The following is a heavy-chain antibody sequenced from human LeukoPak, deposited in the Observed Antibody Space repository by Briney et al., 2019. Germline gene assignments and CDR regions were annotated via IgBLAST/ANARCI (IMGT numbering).Heavy chain of an antibody. V-gene: IGHV3-66*01. CDR1: GFTVSSNY. D-gene: IGHD1-1*01. CDR3: ARDGVPVRLVAWFDP. J-gene: IGHJ5*02. CDR2: IYSGGST. Sequence: GGSLRLSCAASGFTVSSNYMSWVRQAPGKGLEWVSVIYSGGSTYYADSVKGRFTISRDNSKNTLYLQMNSLRPEDTAVYYCARDGVPVRLVAWFDPWGQGTRVTVSS.